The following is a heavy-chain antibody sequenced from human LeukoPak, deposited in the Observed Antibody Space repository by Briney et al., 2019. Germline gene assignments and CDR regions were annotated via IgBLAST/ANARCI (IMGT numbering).Heavy chain of an antibody. CDR1: GFTSSSYW. J-gene: IGHJ4*02. V-gene: IGHV3-7*01. Sequence: GGSLRPSCAVSGFTSSSYWISWVRQAPGKGLEWVANIKPDGSEKYYADSVKGRFTISRDNAKNLLYFQMNSLRAEDTAVYYCARENVAALDYWGQGTLVTVSS. CDR3: ARENVAALDY. D-gene: IGHD6-13*01. CDR2: IKPDGSEK.